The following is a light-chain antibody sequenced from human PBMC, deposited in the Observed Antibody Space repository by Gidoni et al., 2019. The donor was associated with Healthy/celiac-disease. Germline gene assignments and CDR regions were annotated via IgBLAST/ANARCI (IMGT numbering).Light chain of an antibody. V-gene: IGLV8-61*01. CDR3: VLDMGSGISV. CDR1: SGSVSTSYY. CDR2: STN. Sequence: QTVVTPEPSFSVSPGGTVTLTCGLSSGSVSTSYYPSWYQQTPGQAPRTLIYSTNTRSSGVPDRFSGSILGNKAALTITGAQADDESDYYCVLDMGSGISVFGGGTKLTVL. J-gene: IGLJ3*02.